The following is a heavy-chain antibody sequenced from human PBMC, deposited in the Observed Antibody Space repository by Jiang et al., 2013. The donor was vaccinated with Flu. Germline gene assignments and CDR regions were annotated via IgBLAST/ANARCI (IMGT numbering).Heavy chain of an antibody. CDR3: ARDYNYAMDV. J-gene: IGHJ6*02. V-gene: IGHV6-1*01. CDR2: HTTGPSGVV. Sequence: TCAISGDTISNDRAAWNWIRQSPSRGLEWLEGHTTGPSGVVDYAVSVKSRMTINADTSKNQFSLQLNSVTPEDTAVYYCARDYNYAMDVWGQGTTVTVSS. CDR1: GDTISNDRAA. D-gene: IGHD5-24*01.